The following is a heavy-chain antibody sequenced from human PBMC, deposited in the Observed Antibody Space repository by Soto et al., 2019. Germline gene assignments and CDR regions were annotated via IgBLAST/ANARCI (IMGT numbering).Heavy chain of an antibody. CDR3: AKDRATMIRGVILDY. Sequence: VSLRLSCAAAGFTCSSYALSWVRQAPGKGLEWVSAISGSGGSTYYADSVKGRFTISRDNSKNTLYLQMNSLTAEDTAVYYCAKDRATMIRGVILDYWGQGTLVTVS. CDR1: GFTCSSYA. CDR2: ISGSGGST. J-gene: IGHJ4*02. D-gene: IGHD3-10*01. V-gene: IGHV3-23*01.